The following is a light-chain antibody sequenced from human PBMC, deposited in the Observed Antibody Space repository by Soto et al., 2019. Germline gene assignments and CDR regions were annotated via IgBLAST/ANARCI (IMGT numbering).Light chain of an antibody. V-gene: IGKV3-20*01. J-gene: IGKJ4*01. CDR3: QQYGSSPLT. CDR1: QSVSSSY. Sequence: EIVLKQSPVTLSLSPGERATLSCRASQSVSSSYLAWYQQKPGQAPRLLIYGASSRATGIPDRFSGSGSGTDFTLTISRLEPEDFAVYYCQQYGSSPLTFGGGTKVDIK. CDR2: GAS.